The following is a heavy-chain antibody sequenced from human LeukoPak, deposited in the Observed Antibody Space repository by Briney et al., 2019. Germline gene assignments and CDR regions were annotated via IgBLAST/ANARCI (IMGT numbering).Heavy chain of an antibody. D-gene: IGHD4-17*01. CDR2: IFYSGST. Sequence: SETLSLTCTVSGYSISGGYYWGWIRQAPGKGLEWIGSIFYSGSTYYNPSLESRVTVSVDTSKNQFSLKMISLTAADTAVYYCPRDYGADGPLGYHFDYWGQGILAIVSS. V-gene: IGHV4-38-2*02. CDR1: GYSISGGYY. CDR3: PRDYGADGPLGYHFDY. J-gene: IGHJ4*02.